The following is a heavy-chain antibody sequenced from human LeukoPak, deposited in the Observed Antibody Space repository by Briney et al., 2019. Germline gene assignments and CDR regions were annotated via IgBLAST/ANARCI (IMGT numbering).Heavy chain of an antibody. CDR1: GYTFTGYY. J-gene: IGHJ6*02. D-gene: IGHD4-17*01. CDR2: INPNSGGT. Sequence: ASVKVSCKASGYTFTGYYMHWVRQAPGQGLEWMGWINPNSGGTNYAQKLQGRVTMTTDTSTSTAYMELRSLRSDDTAVYYCARDRDYGVVYGMDVWGQGTTVTVSS. CDR3: ARDRDYGVVYGMDV. V-gene: IGHV1-2*02.